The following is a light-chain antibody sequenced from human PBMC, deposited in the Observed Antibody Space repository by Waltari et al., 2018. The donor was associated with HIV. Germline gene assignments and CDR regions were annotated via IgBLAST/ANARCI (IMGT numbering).Light chain of an antibody. J-gene: IGLJ2*01. CDR3: LLSFSGVRA. Sequence: QAVVTQEPSLTVSPGGTVTLTCGSRPGAVPSGHYPYWFQKKPGQSPRPLIFDTSNNHSWSPAQFAGSLLGGKAALTLSGAQPEDEAEYYCLLSFSGVRAFGGGTKLTVL. CDR1: PGAVPSGHY. CDR2: DTS. V-gene: IGLV7-46*01.